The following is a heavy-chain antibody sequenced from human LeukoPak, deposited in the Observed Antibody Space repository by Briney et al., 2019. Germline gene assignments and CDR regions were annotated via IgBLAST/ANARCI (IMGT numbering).Heavy chain of an antibody. D-gene: IGHD4-23*01. V-gene: IGHV2-70*11. Sequence: RKSGPTLVKPTQTLTLTCTFSGFSLSTSGMCVSWIRQPPGKALEWLARIDWDDDKYYSTYLKTRLTISKDTSKNQVVLTMTNVNPEDTATYYCARTAGGNSYFYYMDVWGKGTTVTVSS. CDR1: GFSLSTSGMC. J-gene: IGHJ6*03. CDR2: IDWDDDK. CDR3: ARTAGGNSYFYYMDV.